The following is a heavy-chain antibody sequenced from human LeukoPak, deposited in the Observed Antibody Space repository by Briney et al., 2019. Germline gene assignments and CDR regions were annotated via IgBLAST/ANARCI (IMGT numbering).Heavy chain of an antibody. CDR3: AKSYRYTYYYDSSGFLRPYYFDY. CDR2: ISGSGGST. J-gene: IGHJ4*02. CDR1: GFTVSSNY. Sequence: GGSLRLSCAASGFTVSSNYMSWVRQAPGKGLEWVSAISGSGGSTYYADSVKGRFTISRDNSKNTLYLQMNSLRAEDTTVYYCAKSYRYTYYYDSSGFLRPYYFDYWGQGTLVTVSS. V-gene: IGHV3-23*01. D-gene: IGHD3-22*01.